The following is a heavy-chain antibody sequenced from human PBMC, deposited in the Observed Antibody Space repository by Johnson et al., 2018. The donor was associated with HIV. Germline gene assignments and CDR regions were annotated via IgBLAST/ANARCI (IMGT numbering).Heavy chain of an antibody. D-gene: IGHD7-27*01. CDR1: GFTFSSYA. V-gene: IGHV3-30*04. Sequence: QVQLVESGGGVVQPGRSLRLSCAASGFTFSSYAMHWVRQAPGKGLEWVAVISYDGSNKYYADSVKGRFTTSRDNSKNTLYLQMNSLRAEDTAVDYCARSNCAHVDAFDIWGQGTMVTVSS. J-gene: IGHJ3*02. CDR3: ARSNCAHVDAFDI. CDR2: ISYDGSNK.